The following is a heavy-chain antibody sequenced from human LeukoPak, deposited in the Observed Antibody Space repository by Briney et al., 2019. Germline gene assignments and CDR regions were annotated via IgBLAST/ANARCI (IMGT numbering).Heavy chain of an antibody. CDR3: ARAPGYMDAFDI. Sequence: GGSLRLSCAASGFTFSSYSMNWVRQAPGKGLEWVSSISSSSSYIYYADSVKGRFTISRDNAKNSLYLQMNSLRAEDTAVYYCARAPGYMDAFDIWGQGTMVTVSS. J-gene: IGHJ3*02. CDR2: ISSSSSYI. CDR1: GFTFSSYS. V-gene: IGHV3-21*01. D-gene: IGHD6-13*01.